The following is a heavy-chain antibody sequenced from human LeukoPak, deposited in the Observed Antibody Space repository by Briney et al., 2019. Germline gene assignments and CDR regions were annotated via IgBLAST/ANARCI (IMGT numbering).Heavy chain of an antibody. CDR3: ATARAFDY. CDR1: GGSFSGYY. CDR2: INHSGST. Sequence: SETLSLTCAVYGGSFSGYYWSWIRQPPGKGLEWIGEINHSGSTNYNPSLKSRGTISVDTSKNQFSLKLSSVTAADTAVYYCATARAFDYWGQGTLVTVSS. V-gene: IGHV4-34*01. J-gene: IGHJ4*02.